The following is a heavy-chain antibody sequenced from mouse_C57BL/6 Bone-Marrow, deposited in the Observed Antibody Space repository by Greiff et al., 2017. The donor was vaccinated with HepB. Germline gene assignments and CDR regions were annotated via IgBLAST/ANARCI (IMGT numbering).Heavy chain of an antibody. Sequence: QVPLKQSGAELAKPGASVKLSCKASGSTFTSYLLHCVKQRPGPGLEWIGYINPSSGYTKYNQKFKDKATLTADKSSSTAYMQLSSLTYEDSAVYYCANLLRSFDYWGQGTTLTVSS. D-gene: IGHD1-1*01. V-gene: IGHV1-7*01. CDR3: ANLLRSFDY. CDR2: INPSSGYT. J-gene: IGHJ2*01. CDR1: GSTFTSYL.